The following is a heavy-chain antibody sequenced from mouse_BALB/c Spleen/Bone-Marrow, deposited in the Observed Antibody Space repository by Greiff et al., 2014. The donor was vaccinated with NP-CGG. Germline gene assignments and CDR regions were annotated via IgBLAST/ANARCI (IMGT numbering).Heavy chain of an antibody. CDR2: INPRTGYN. J-gene: IGHJ3*01. CDR3: ARWGQLGIRKAWFAY. V-gene: IGHV1-7*01. CDR1: GYTFTSYW. D-gene: IGHD3-1*01. Sequence: VKLMESGAELAKPGASVKMSCKASGYTFTSYWMHWVKQRPGQGLEWIGYINPRTGYNEYNQKFKDKATLTADKSSSTAYMQLSSLTSEDSAVYYCARWGQLGIRKAWFAYWGQGTLVTVSA.